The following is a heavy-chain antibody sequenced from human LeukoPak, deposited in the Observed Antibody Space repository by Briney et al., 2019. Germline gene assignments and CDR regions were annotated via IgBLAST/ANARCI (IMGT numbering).Heavy chain of an antibody. Sequence: GGSLRLSCAASGFTFSSYTMNWVRQAPGKGLEWVSSISSSSSYIYYADSVKGRFTISRDNAKNSLYLQMNSLRAEDTAVYYCAKDLGRGLQDFDYWGQGTLVTVSS. J-gene: IGHJ4*02. CDR1: GFTFSSYT. D-gene: IGHD4-17*01. CDR3: AKDLGRGLQDFDY. V-gene: IGHV3-21*04. CDR2: ISSSSSYI.